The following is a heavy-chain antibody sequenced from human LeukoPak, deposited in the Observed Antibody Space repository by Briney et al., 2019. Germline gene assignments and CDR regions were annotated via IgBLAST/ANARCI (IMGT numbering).Heavy chain of an antibody. Sequence: GGSLRLSCAASGFTFSSSAMSWVRQAPGKGLEWVSSISGSGSGGSTYYADSVKGRFTISRDNSKNTLYLQMNSLRVEDTAVYYCAKGGSYRPQPYFDYWGQGTPVTVSS. CDR3: AKGGSYRPQPYFDY. CDR1: GFTFSSSA. V-gene: IGHV3-23*01. CDR2: ISGSGSGGST. J-gene: IGHJ4*02. D-gene: IGHD3-16*02.